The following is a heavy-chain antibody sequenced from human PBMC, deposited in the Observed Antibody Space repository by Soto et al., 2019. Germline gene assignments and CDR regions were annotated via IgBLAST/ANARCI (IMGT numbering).Heavy chain of an antibody. Sequence: SETLSLTCRVSGDSISSYSWSWIRPPAGKGLEWLGRVYRGTSNYNPSLKSRLIMSLDTSKNQFSLNLRSVTAADTAVYYRARESLKETITMTVVIDHWGQGTQVTVSS. V-gene: IGHV4-4*07. D-gene: IGHD3-22*01. CDR3: ARESLKETITMTVVIDH. CDR1: GDSISSYS. CDR2: VYRGTS. J-gene: IGHJ4*02.